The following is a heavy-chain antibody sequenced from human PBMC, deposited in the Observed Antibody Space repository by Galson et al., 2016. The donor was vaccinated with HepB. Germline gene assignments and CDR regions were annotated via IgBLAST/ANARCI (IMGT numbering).Heavy chain of an antibody. CDR3: AKGHIEYSGRNQVWTYYYYYIMDV. CDR2: ISASGGRT. D-gene: IGHD1-26*01. J-gene: IGHJ6*02. CDR1: GFTFSSYA. Sequence: SLRLSCAASGFTFSSYAMTWVRQAPGKGLEWVSGISASGGRTYYADSVKGRFTISRDNSKNTLYLQVNSLRADDTAVYYCAKGHIEYSGRNQVWTYYYYYIMDVWGQGTPVTVSS. V-gene: IGHV3-23*01.